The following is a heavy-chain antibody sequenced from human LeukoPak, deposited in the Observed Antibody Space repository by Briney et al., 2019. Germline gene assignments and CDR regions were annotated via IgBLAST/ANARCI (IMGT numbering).Heavy chain of an antibody. CDR2: IYYSGST. CDR1: GGSISSYY. CDR3: VREPQYYYGSGAVAFDI. Sequence: SETLSLTCTVSGGSISSYYWSWIRQPPGKGLEWIGYIYYSGSTNYNPSLKSRVTISVDTSKNQFSLKLSSVTAADTAVYYCVREPQYYYGSGAVAFDIWGQGTMVTVSS. V-gene: IGHV4-59*01. D-gene: IGHD3-10*01. J-gene: IGHJ3*02.